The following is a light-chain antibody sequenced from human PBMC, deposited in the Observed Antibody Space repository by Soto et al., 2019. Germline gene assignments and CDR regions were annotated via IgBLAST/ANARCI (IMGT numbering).Light chain of an antibody. CDR3: QQCYSVPYT. Sequence: DTVMTQSPESLAVSLGERATINCKSSQSLLYSTNNTNYLNWYQKKPGQPPKLLIYWASTRESGVPDRFSGSGSRRDFTLTISSLQAEDVAVYYCQQCYSVPYTFGQGTKLDI. CDR2: WAS. CDR1: QSLLYSTNNTNY. V-gene: IGKV4-1*01. J-gene: IGKJ2*01.